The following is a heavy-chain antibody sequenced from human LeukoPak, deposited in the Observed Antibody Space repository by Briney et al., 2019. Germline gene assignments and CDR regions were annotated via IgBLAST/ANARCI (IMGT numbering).Heavy chain of an antibody. D-gene: IGHD5-18*01. Sequence: SETLSLTCTVSGDSISSHYWRWVRQPPGQRLVWIAYLRDTGGTKASPSLESRVALAADTSKNQFSLRLTSVTAADTAIYYCATIKRGDIFGFFDFWGQGILVTVSS. CDR3: ATIKRGDIFGFFDF. V-gene: IGHV4-59*11. CDR2: LRDTGGT. J-gene: IGHJ4*02. CDR1: GDSISSHY.